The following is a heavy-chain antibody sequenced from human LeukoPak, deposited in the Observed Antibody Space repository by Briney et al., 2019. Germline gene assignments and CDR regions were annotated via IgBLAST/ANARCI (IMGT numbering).Heavy chain of an antibody. CDR2: IYPRDGST. Sequence: ASVKVSCKASGYTFTNNYLHWVRQAPGQGLEWMGMIYPRDGSTSYAQNFQGRVTVTRDTSTTTVHMELRGLRSEDTAVYYCARDQEGFDYRGQGTVVTVSS. CDR1: GYTFTNNY. V-gene: IGHV1-46*01. CDR3: ARDQEGFDY. J-gene: IGHJ4*02.